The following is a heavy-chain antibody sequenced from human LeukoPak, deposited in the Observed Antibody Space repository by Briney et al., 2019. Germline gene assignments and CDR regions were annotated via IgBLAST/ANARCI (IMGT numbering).Heavy chain of an antibody. CDR2: TDWDGVT. J-gene: IGHJ4*02. V-gene: IGHV2-70*11. D-gene: IGHD3-10*01. CDR3: ARVGRPCYHGSGSFDY. CDR1: GFSLTTSGMC. Sequence: SGPALVKPTQTLTLTCTVSGFSLTTSGMCVSWIRQPPGKALEWLSRTDWDGVTCYSTSLKTRLIISKDSSKSQVVLTMTNMDPVDTATYYCARVGRPCYHGSGSFDYWGQGTLVTVSS.